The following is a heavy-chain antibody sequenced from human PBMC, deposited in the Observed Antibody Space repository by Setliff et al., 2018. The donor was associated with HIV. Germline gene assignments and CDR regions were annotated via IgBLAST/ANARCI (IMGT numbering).Heavy chain of an antibody. D-gene: IGHD3-16*01. J-gene: IGHJ4*02. CDR3: TRLWHENWGGVDY. CDR2: IYPSDSYT. V-gene: IGHV5-51*01. CDR1: GYSFTRYW. Sequence: GESLKISCQGSGYSFTRYWIGWVRQMPGKGLEWMGIIYPSDSYTNYSPSFQGQVTISVDKSTNTAFLQWTSLRASDTAMYYCTRLWHENWGGVDYWGQGTLVTLSS.